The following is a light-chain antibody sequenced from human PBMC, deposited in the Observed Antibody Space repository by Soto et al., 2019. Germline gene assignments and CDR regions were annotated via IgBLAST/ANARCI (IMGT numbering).Light chain of an antibody. V-gene: IGKV3D-15*01. Sequence: EIVMTQSPATLCLSPGDTATLSCRASQSVDTNLAWYVQKPGQAPRRLMYGVSTWGTGVTARFSGSGSGTEFTLTISSLQSEDFAIYYCQQYKSWPITFGQGTQLEIK. J-gene: IGKJ5*01. CDR3: QQYKSWPIT. CDR2: GVS. CDR1: QSVDTN.